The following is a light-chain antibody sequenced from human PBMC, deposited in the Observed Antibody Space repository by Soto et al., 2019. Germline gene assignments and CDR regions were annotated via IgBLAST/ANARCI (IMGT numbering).Light chain of an antibody. CDR3: SSYGGTNSLKV. Sequence: QSALTQPPSASGSPGQSVTISCPGTSSDVGGYNYVSWYQQHPGKAPKVMMYEVSKRPSGVPDRFSGSKSGNTASLTVSGLQAEDEADYYCSSYGGTNSLKVFGGGTQVTV. CDR2: EVS. CDR1: SSDVGGYNY. V-gene: IGLV2-8*01. J-gene: IGLJ2*01.